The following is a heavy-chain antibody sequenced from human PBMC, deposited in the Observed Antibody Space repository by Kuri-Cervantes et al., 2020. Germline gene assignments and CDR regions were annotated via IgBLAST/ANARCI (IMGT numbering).Heavy chain of an antibody. CDR2: IKHDGSEK. CDR3: ARDGVEASTMFGESDYYYMDV. Sequence: GESLKISCAASGFSFTSHWMSWVRQAPGKGLEWVANIKHDGSEKYYVDSVKGRFTISRDNAKNSLFLQMNSLRAEDTAVYYCARDGVEASTMFGESDYYYMDVWGKGTTVTVSS. J-gene: IGHJ6*03. CDR1: GFSFTSHW. D-gene: IGHD3-10*02. V-gene: IGHV3-7*01.